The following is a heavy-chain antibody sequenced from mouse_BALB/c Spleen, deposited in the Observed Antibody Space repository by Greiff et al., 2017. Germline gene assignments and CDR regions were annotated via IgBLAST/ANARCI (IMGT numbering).Heavy chain of an antibody. CDR3: AREGAYDPFAY. CDR1: GFSLTSYG. Sequence: ESGPGLVAPSQSLSITCTVSGFSLTSYGVHWVRQPPGKGLEWLGVIWAGGSTNYNSALMSRLSISKDNSKSQVFLKMNSLQTDDTAMYYCAREGAYDPFAYWGQGTLVTVSA. CDR2: IWAGGST. V-gene: IGHV2-9*02. J-gene: IGHJ3*01. D-gene: IGHD2-12*01.